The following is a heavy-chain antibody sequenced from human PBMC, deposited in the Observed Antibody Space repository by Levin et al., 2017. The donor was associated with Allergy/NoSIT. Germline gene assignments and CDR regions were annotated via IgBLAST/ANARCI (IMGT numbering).Heavy chain of an antibody. D-gene: IGHD3-22*01. Sequence: QTGGSLILSCAASGFTFITHAMAWVRQAPGRGLEWVSGISASGSSTYYADSVKGRFIISRDNSKNTVHLQMSSLRAEDTAIYYCAKQSPSYDNSGYFDSWGQGTLVTVSS. CDR3: AKQSPSYDNSGYFDS. CDR2: ISASGSST. CDR1: GFTFITHA. J-gene: IGHJ4*02. V-gene: IGHV3-23*01.